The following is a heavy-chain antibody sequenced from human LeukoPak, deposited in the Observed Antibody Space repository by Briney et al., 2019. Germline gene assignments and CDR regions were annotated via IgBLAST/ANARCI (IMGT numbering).Heavy chain of an antibody. CDR2: ISAYNGNT. Sequence: ASVKVSCKASGYTLTSYGISWVRQAPGQGLEWMGWISAYNGNTNYAQKLQGRVTMTTDTSTSTAYMELRSLRSDDTAVYYCASLIRGVTPSSGYYYFDYWGQGTLVTVSS. CDR1: GYTLTSYG. CDR3: ASLIRGVTPSSGYYYFDY. V-gene: IGHV1-18*01. D-gene: IGHD3-22*01. J-gene: IGHJ4*02.